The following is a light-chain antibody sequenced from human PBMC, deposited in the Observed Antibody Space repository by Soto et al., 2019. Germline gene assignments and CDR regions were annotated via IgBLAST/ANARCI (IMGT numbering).Light chain of an antibody. Sequence: QAVVSQPPSASATPGQRVTISCSGGTSNIGSNFVFWYQQFPGTAPKLLIYRNNRRPSGVPDRFSGSKAGTSVSLVISGLQSEDEAVYYCAAWDDSLSGPVFGGGTKLTVL. CDR1: TSNIGSNF. CDR2: RNN. V-gene: IGLV1-47*01. J-gene: IGLJ3*02. CDR3: AAWDDSLSGPV.